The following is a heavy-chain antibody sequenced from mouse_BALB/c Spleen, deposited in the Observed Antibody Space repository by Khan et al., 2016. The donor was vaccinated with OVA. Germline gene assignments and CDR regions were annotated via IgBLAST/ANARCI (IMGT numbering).Heavy chain of an antibody. CDR3: TSFITTTTGDYYAMDY. J-gene: IGHJ4*01. D-gene: IGHD1-2*01. V-gene: IGHV5-6*01. CDR1: GFIFSSYG. Sequence: EVQLQESGGDLVNPGGSLKLSCAASGFIFSSYGMSWVRQTPDKSLEWVATISRGGTYTYYPDSVKGRFTISRDNATNTLSLQMSSLKSEDTAMYYGTSFITTTTGDYYAMDYWGQGTSVTVSS. CDR2: ISRGGTYT.